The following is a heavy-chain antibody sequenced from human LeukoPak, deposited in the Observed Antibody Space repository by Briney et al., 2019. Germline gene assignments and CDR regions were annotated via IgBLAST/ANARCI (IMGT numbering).Heavy chain of an antibody. CDR3: ANIGSSPVW. CDR1: GFTFNNYA. D-gene: IGHD2-15*01. J-gene: IGHJ4*02. V-gene: IGHV3-23*01. Sequence: TGGSLRLSCAASGFTFNNYAMSWVRQAPGKGLEWVSAISGGGVSTYHADSVKGRFSVSRDNSKNTLYLQMNSLRAEDTAVYYCANIGSSPVWWGQGTLVTVSS. CDR2: ISGGGVST.